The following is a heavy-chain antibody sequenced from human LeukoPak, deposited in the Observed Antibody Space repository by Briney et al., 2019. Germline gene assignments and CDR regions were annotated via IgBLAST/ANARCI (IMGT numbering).Heavy chain of an antibody. CDR1: GGSISSYY. CDR2: IYTSGST. V-gene: IGHV4-4*07. Sequence: SETLSLTCTVSGGSISSYYWSWIRQPAGKGLEWIGRIYTSGSTNYNPSLKSRVTMSVDTSKNQFSLKLSSVTAADTAVYYCARDSYDSSGYGYYFDYWGQGTLVTVSS. J-gene: IGHJ4*02. CDR3: ARDSYDSSGYGYYFDY. D-gene: IGHD3-22*01.